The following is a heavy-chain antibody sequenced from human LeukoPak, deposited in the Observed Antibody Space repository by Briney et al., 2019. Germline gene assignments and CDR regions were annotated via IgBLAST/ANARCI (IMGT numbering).Heavy chain of an antibody. Sequence: SETLSLTCIVSGGSISSGSYYWSWIRQPAGKGLEWIGRIYTSGSTNYNPSLKSRVTISVDTSNNQFSLKLSSVTAADTAAYYCAREGRRSLPSFQPDYWGQGMLVTVSS. CDR3: AREGRRSLPSFQPDY. V-gene: IGHV4-61*02. CDR1: GGSISSGSYY. J-gene: IGHJ4*02. CDR2: IYTSGST. D-gene: IGHD2-15*01.